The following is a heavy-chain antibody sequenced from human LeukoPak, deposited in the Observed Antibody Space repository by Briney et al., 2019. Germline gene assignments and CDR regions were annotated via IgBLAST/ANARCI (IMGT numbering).Heavy chain of an antibody. CDR2: IFSSGST. CDR3: ATSIAARPYFDH. CDR1: GGSISGNY. D-gene: IGHD6-6*01. J-gene: IGHJ4*02. V-gene: IGHV4-59*03. Sequence: PSETLSLTCTVSGGSISGNYWSWIRQPPGKALEWIGYIFSSGSTNYNPSLKSRVTISLDTSKNQFSLKLNSVTAADTAVYYCATSIAARPYFDHWGRGTLVTVSS.